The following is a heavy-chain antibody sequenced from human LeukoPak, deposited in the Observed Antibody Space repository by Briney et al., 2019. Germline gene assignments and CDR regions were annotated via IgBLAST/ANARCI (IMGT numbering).Heavy chain of an antibody. CDR2: INHSGST. Sequence: PSETLSLTCAVYGGSFSAYYWSWIRQPPGKGLEWIGEINHSGSTNYNPSLKSRVTISVDTSKNQFSLKLNSVTATDTAVYYRARHYGPWGQGTLVTVSS. V-gene: IGHV4-34*01. D-gene: IGHD3-16*01. J-gene: IGHJ4*02. CDR1: GGSFSAYY. CDR3: ARHYGP.